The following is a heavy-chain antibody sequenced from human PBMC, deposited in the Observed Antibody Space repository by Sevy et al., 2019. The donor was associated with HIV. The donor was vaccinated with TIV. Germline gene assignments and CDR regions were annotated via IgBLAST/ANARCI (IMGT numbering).Heavy chain of an antibody. CDR1: GFTFSDYY. J-gene: IGHJ6*02. D-gene: IGHD3-9*01. Sequence: GGSLRLSCAASGFTFSDYYMSWIRQAPGKGLEWVAYISSSGSTIYYADSVKGRFTISRDKANNSLYLQMNCLRAEDMDVYNLGREQDVVTCLAYYYGMDYWGQGTTVTVSS. V-gene: IGHV3-11*01. CDR3: GREQDVVTCLAYYYGMDY. CDR2: ISSSGSTI.